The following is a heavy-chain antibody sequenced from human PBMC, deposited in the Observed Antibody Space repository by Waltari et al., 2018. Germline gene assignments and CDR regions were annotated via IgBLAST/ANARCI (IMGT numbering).Heavy chain of an antibody. CDR1: GYTFTGYY. D-gene: IGHD1-26*01. CDR3: ARNVTRTIVGATGVSY. V-gene: IGHV1-2*06. J-gene: IGHJ4*02. CDR2: INPNNGGT. Sequence: QVQLVQSGAEVKKPGASVKVSCKASGYTFTGYYMHWVRQAPGQGLEWVGRINPNNGGTNHAQKFQGRVTRTRDTSISTAYMELSRLRSDDTAVYYCARNVTRTIVGATGVSYWGQGTLVTVSS.